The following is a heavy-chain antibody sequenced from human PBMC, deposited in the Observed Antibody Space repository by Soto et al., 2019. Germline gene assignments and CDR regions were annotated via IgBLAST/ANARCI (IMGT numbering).Heavy chain of an antibody. D-gene: IGHD2-8*01. Sequence: ASVKVSCKVSGYTLTELSMHWVRQAPGKGLEWMGGFDPEDGETIYAQKFQGRVTMTEDTSTDTAYMELSSLRSEDTAVYYCATDARVYAIRDDAFGIWGQGTMVTVSS. J-gene: IGHJ3*02. CDR3: ATDARVYAIRDDAFGI. V-gene: IGHV1-24*01. CDR2: FDPEDGET. CDR1: GYTLTELS.